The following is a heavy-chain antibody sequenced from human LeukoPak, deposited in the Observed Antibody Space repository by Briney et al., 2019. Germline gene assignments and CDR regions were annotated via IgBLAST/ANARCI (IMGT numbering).Heavy chain of an antibody. CDR2: INWNGGST. CDR1: GFTFDDYG. V-gene: IGHV3-20*04. J-gene: IGHJ4*02. Sequence: PGGSLRLSCAASGFTFDDYGMSWVRQAPGKGLEWVSGINWNGGSTGYADSVKGRFTISRDNSKNTLFLQVNSLRAEDTAIYYCAKWSRLQTIFDSWGQGTLVIVSS. D-gene: IGHD2-15*01. CDR3: AKWSRLQTIFDS.